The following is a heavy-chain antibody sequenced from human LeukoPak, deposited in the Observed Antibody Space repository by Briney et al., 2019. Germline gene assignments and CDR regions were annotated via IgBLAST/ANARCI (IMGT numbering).Heavy chain of an antibody. J-gene: IGHJ5*02. CDR2: ISRSGDST. D-gene: IGHD4-17*01. Sequence: GGSLRLSCAASGFTFSSYFMTWVRQAPGKGLEWVSTISRSGDSTYYADSVKGRFTISRDNSKHTLYLQMNSLRTEDTAVYYCARENDYGDDNWFDPWGQGTLVTVSS. V-gene: IGHV3-23*01. CDR1: GFTFSSYF. CDR3: ARENDYGDDNWFDP.